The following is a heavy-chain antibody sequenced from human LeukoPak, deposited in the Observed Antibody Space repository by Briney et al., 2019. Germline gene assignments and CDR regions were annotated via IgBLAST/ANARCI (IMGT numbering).Heavy chain of an antibody. J-gene: IGHJ4*02. CDR1: GYTFTSYY. D-gene: IGHD2-2*01. CDR2: INPSGGST. V-gene: IGHV1-46*01. CDR3: ARGGYCGSTSCDDFDY. Sequence: ASVKVSCKASGYTFTSYYMHWVRQAPGQGLEWMGIINPSGGSTSYAQKFQGRVTMTRDTSTSTVYMELSSLRSEDTAVYYCARGGYCGSTSCDDFDYWGQGTLVTVSS.